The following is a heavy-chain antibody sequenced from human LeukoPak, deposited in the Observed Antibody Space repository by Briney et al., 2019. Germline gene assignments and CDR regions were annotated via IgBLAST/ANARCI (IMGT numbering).Heavy chain of an antibody. CDR2: IIPIFGTA. J-gene: IGHJ6*02. D-gene: IGHD6-6*01. CDR1: GGTFISYA. Sequence: SVKVSCKASGGTFISYAISWVRQAPGQGLEWMGGIIPIFGTANYAQKFQGRVTITADESTSTAYMELSSLRSEDTAVYYCARPQPEYSSTLEQESYGMDVWGQGTTVTVSS. V-gene: IGHV1-69*13. CDR3: ARPQPEYSSTLEQESYGMDV.